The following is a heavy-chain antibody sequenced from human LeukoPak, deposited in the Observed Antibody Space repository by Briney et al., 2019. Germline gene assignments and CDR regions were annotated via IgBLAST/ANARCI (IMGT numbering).Heavy chain of an antibody. V-gene: IGHV1-2*02. J-gene: IGHJ5*02. CDR2: INPNSGGT. CDR3: ARGQRVTVAGEDWFDP. CDR1: GYTFTDYY. Sequence: ASVKVSCKASGYTFTDYYLHWVRQAPGQGLEWLAWINPNSGGTNYAQKFQGRVTMTRDTSISTAYVELSRLRSDDTAVYYCARGQRVTVAGEDWFDPWGQGTLVTVSS. D-gene: IGHD6-19*01.